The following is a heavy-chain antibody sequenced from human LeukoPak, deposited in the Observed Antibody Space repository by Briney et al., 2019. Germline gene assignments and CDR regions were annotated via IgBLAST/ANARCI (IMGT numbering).Heavy chain of an antibody. V-gene: IGHV3-30-3*01. Sequence: GGSLILSCAASGFTFSSYAMHWVRQAPGKGLEWVAVISYDGSNKYYADSVKGRFTISRDNSKNTLYLQMNSLRAEDTAVYYCARDRSPEFHMTTSMDVWGQGTTVTVSS. CDR3: ARDRSPEFHMTTSMDV. J-gene: IGHJ6*02. CDR2: ISYDGSNK. CDR1: GFTFSSYA. D-gene: IGHD1-14*01.